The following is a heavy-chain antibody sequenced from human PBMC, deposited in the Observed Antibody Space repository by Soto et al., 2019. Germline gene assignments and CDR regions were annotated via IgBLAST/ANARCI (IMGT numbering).Heavy chain of an antibody. V-gene: IGHV3-21*01. CDR3: AAAYYDFWSGIHGAFDI. J-gene: IGHJ3*02. Sequence: PVGSLRLSCAASGFTFSSYSMNWVRQAPGKGLEWVSSISSSSSYIYYADSVKGRFTISRDNAKNSLYLQMNSLRAEDTAVYYCAAAYYDFWSGIHGAFDIWGQGTMVTVSS. D-gene: IGHD3-3*01. CDR1: GFTFSSYS. CDR2: ISSSSSYI.